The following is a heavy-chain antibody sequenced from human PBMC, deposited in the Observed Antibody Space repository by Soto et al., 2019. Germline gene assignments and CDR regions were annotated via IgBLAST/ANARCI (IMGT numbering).Heavy chain of an antibody. J-gene: IGHJ4*02. CDR2: ISYDGSNK. V-gene: IGHV3-30*18. CDR3: AKPYCSGGSCYYFDY. Sequence: QVQLVESGGGGVQPGRSLRLSCAASGFTFSSYGMHWVRQAPGKGLEWVAVISYDGSNKYYADSVKGRFTISRDNSKNTLYLQMNSLRAEDTAVYYCAKPYCSGGSCYYFDYWGQGTLVTVSS. CDR1: GFTFSSYG. D-gene: IGHD2-15*01.